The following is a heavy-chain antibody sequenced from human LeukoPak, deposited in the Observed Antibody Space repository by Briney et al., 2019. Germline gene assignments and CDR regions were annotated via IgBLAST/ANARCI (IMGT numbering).Heavy chain of an antibody. V-gene: IGHV3-9*01. CDR2: ISWNSGSI. CDR1: GFTFDGYA. CDR3: AKDIGANYYYYYMDV. Sequence: GRSLRLSCAASGFTFDGYAMHWVRQAPGKGLEWVSGISWNSGSIGYVDSVKGRFTISRDNAKNSLYLQMISLRAEDTALYYCAKDIGANYYYYYMDVWGKGTTVTVSS. J-gene: IGHJ6*03.